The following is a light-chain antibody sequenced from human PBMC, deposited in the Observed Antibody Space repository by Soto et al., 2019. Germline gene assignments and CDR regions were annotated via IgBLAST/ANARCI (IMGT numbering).Light chain of an antibody. J-gene: IGKJ1*01. CDR1: QSVSNYY. V-gene: IGKV3D-20*02. Sequence: EIVLTQSPATLSLSPGESATLSCLASQSVSNYYLARYQQKPGQAPRLLIYGASNRATGIPDRFSGSGSGTDFTLTISRLEPEDFAVYYCQQYNNWPATFGQGTKV. CDR3: QQYNNWPAT. CDR2: GAS.